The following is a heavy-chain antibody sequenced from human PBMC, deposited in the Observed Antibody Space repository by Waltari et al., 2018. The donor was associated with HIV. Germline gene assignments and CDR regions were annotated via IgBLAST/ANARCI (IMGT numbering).Heavy chain of an antibody. V-gene: IGHV3-33*01. CDR1: GFTFSNFA. CDR3: ARGGYYYDISGYYHY. D-gene: IGHD3-22*01. CDR2: IWYDGDNK. J-gene: IGHJ4*02. Sequence: ASGFTFSNFAMHWVRQAPGKGLEWVAVIWYDGDNKYYADSVKGRFTISRDNSKNTLYLQMNSLRVEDTAVYYCARGGYYYDISGYYHYWGQGTLVTVSS.